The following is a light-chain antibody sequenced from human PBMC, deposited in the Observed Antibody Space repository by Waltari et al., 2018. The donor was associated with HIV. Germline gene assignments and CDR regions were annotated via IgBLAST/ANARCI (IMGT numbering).Light chain of an antibody. V-gene: IGLV1-40*01. CDR2: GNS. CDR3: QSYDSSLSGYV. CDR1: SPNIRAGYD. J-gene: IGLJ1*01. Sequence: QSVLTQPPSVSGAPGPRVTISCTGSSPNIRAGYDVHWYQQLPGTAPKLLIYGNSNRPSGVPDRFSGSKSGTSASLAITGLQAEDEADYYCQSYDSSLSGYVFGTGTKVTVL.